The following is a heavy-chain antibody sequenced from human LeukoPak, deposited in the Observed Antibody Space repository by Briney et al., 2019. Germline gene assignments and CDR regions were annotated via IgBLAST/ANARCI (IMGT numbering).Heavy chain of an antibody. J-gene: IGHJ4*02. D-gene: IGHD3-16*02. Sequence: ASVKVSCKASGYTFTSYGISRVRQAPGQGLEWMGWISAYNGNTNYAQKLQGRVAMTTDTSTSTAYMELRSLRSGDTAVYYCARPMDYVWGSYRYTSDYWGQGTLVTVSS. V-gene: IGHV1-18*01. CDR2: ISAYNGNT. CDR3: ARPMDYVWGSYRYTSDY. CDR1: GYTFTSYG.